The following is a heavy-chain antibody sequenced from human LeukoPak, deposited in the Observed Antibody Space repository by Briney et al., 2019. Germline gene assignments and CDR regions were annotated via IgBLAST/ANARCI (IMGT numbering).Heavy chain of an antibody. CDR2: ISGSGTDI. J-gene: IGHJ6*03. Sequence: GGSLRLSREASGFTFSDYYMTWMRQAPGKGLEWVSYISGSGTDILYADSVKGRFTISRDNAKNSLYLQMNSLRAEDTAVYYCARDLMVRGVKPIDVWGKGTTLTVSS. V-gene: IGHV3-11*04. CDR3: ARDLMVRGVKPIDV. CDR1: GFTFSDYY. D-gene: IGHD3-10*01.